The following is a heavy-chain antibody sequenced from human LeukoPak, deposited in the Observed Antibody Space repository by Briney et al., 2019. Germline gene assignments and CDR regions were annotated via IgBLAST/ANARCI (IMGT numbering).Heavy chain of an antibody. D-gene: IGHD3-22*01. CDR3: ARGSTYYDSSGQVPFDY. Sequence: PGRSLRLSCAASGFTFSNHGMHWVRQAPGKGLEWVALISYDGSEEYYADSVKGRFTISRDNAKNSLYLQMNSLRAEDTAVYYCARGSTYYDSSGQVPFDYWGQGTLVTVSS. V-gene: IGHV3-30*03. CDR2: ISYDGSEE. CDR1: GFTFSNHG. J-gene: IGHJ4*02.